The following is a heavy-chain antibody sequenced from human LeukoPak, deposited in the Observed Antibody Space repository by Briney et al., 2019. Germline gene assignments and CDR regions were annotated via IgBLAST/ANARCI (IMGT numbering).Heavy chain of an antibody. J-gene: IGHJ5*02. D-gene: IGHD1-26*01. CDR2: IYYSGST. Sequence: PSETLSLTCTVSGGSISSYYWSWIRQPPGKGLEWIGYIYYSGSTNYNPFLKSRVTISVDTSKNQFSLKLSSVTAADTAVYYCARDTLVGAHHNWFDPWGQGTLVTVSS. CDR3: ARDTLVGAHHNWFDP. CDR1: GGSISSYY. V-gene: IGHV4-59*01.